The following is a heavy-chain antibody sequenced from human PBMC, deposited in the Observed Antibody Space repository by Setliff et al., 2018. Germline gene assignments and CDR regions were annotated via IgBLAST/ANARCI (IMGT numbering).Heavy chain of an antibody. V-gene: IGHV3-15*01. CDR3: ISTPSGTYSTYYYYYNMDV. Sequence: PGGSLRLSCAASGFTFSNAWMSWVRQAPGKGLEWVGQIKRKTDGETTDYAAPVKGRFIISRDDSKRTLYLQMNSLKNEDTALYYCISTPSGTYSTYYYYYNMDVWGKGTQVTVSS. D-gene: IGHD3-10*01. CDR2: IKRKTDGETT. CDR1: GFTFSNAW. J-gene: IGHJ6*03.